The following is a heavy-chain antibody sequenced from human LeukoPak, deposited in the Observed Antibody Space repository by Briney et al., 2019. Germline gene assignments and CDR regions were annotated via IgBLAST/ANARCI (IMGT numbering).Heavy chain of an antibody. CDR3: AKSDTKELYDYVWGSYRYAPFDY. CDR1: GFTLSSFS. J-gene: IGHJ4*02. D-gene: IGHD3-16*02. V-gene: IGHV3-64*02. CDR2: INYKGGTT. Sequence: GGSLRLSCAASGFTLSSFSMHWVRQSPGRGLEYVSAINYKGGTTYYADSVKGRFTISRDNSKNTLYLQMNSLRAEDTAVYYCAKSDTKELYDYVWGSYRYAPFDYWGQGTLVTVSS.